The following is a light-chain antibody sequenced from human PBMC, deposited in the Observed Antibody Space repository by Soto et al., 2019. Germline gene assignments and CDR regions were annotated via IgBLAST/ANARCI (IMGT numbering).Light chain of an antibody. Sequence: QSALTQPASVSGSPGQSITISCTGTSSDVGGYNYVSWYQQHPGKAPKLMIYDVSNRPSGVSDRFSGSKSDNTASLTISGLQTEDEADYYCSSYTTTSPLIFGGGTTLTVL. CDR3: SSYTTTSPLI. V-gene: IGLV2-14*01. CDR1: SSDVGGYNY. CDR2: DVS. J-gene: IGLJ2*01.